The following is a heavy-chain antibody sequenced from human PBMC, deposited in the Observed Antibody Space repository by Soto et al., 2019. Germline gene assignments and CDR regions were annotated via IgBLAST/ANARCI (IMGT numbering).Heavy chain of an antibody. V-gene: IGHV4-4*07. CDR1: GGTISGYY. CDR3: ARGQRFPRWFDP. D-gene: IGHD3-3*01. CDR2: IYSSGNT. J-gene: IGHJ5*02. Sequence: PSETLYLTCSVSGGTISGYYWTWIGQPAGKGLEWIGRIYSSGNTKYNPSLQSRVTMSLDTSNNQFSLRLTSVTAADTAVYYCARGQRFPRWFDPWGPGTLVTVST.